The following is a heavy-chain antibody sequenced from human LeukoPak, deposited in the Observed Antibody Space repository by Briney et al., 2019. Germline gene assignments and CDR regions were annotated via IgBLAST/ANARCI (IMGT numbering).Heavy chain of an antibody. CDR2: IYYVGGT. J-gene: IGHJ4*02. V-gene: IGHV4-59*01. D-gene: IGHD6-19*01. CDR3: ARSQLAVAGKHFAY. Sequence: SETLSLTCTVSGGSITSDYWSWIRPPPRGGREWVGYIYYVGGTHYNPSLKSRVTISVDTSKNQCSLKLSSVTAADTAVYYCARSQLAVAGKHFAYWGQGTLVTVSS. CDR1: GGSITSDY.